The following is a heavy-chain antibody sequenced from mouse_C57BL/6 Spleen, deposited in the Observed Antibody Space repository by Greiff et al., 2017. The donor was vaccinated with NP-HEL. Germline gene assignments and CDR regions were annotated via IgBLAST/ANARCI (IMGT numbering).Heavy chain of an antibody. V-gene: IGHV1-55*01. J-gene: IGHJ4*01. CDR3: ARFSYYGSSRGVGYYAMDY. CDR1: GYTFTSYW. D-gene: IGHD1-1*01. Sequence: QVQLQQPGAELVKPGASVKMSCKASGYTFTSYWITWVKQRPGQGLEWIGDIYPGSGSTNYNEKFKSKATLTVDTSSSTAYMQLSSLTSEDSAVYYCARFSYYGSSRGVGYYAMDYWGQGTSVTVSS. CDR2: IYPGSGST.